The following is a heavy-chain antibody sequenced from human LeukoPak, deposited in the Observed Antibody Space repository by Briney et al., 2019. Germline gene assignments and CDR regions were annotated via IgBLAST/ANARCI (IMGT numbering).Heavy chain of an antibody. J-gene: IGHJ6*02. CDR2: ISWNSGSI. CDR3: AKEYSSRIYYYYGMDV. V-gene: IGHV3-9*01. D-gene: IGHD5-18*01. Sequence: GRSLRLSCAASGFTFDDYAMHWVRQAPGKGLEWVSGISWNSGSIGYADSVKGRFTISRDNAKNSLYLQMNSLRAEDTALYYCAKEYSSRIYYYYGMDVWGQGTTVTVSS. CDR1: GFTFDDYA.